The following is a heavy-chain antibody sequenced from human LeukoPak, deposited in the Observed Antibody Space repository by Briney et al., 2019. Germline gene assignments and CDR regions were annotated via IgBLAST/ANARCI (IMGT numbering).Heavy chain of an antibody. V-gene: IGHV4-4*02. CDR3: SRESGAFCPFGY. J-gene: IGHJ4*02. D-gene: IGHD1-26*01. CDR1: GGSVINTNW. CDR2: VHLDGRT. Sequence: PSETLSLTCGVSGGSVINTNWWTWVRQPPGKGLEWIGEVHLDGRTNYNPSLESRLTMSVDVSENQVSLKLTSVTAADTAIYYCSRESGAFCPFGYWGQGTLVIVPS.